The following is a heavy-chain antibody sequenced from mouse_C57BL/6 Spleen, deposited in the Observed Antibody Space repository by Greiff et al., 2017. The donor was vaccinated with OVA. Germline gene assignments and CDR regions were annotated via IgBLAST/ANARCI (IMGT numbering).Heavy chain of an antibody. D-gene: IGHD2-3*01. CDR3: TRDPYDGYFDWYFDV. J-gene: IGHJ1*03. CDR2: ISSGGDYI. CDR1: GFTFSSYA. Sequence: EVKLVESGEGLVKPGGSLKLSCAASGFTFSSYAMSWVRQTPEKRLEWVAYISSGGDYIYYADTVKGRFTISRDNARNTLYLQMSSLKSEDTAMYYCTRDPYDGYFDWYFDVWGTGTTVTVSS. V-gene: IGHV5-9-1*02.